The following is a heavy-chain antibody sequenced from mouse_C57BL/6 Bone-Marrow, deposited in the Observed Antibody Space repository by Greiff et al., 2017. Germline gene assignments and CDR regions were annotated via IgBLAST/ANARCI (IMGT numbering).Heavy chain of an antibody. J-gene: IGHJ4*01. CDR1: GFSLTSYA. D-gene: IGHD1-1*01. V-gene: IGHV2-9-1*01. Sequence: VKVVESGPGLVAPSQSLSITCTVSGFSLTSYAISWVRQPPGKGLEWLGVIWTGGGTNYNSAHKSRLSISKDNSKSQVFLKMNSLQTDDTARYYCARKGYYGSSYDYYAMDYWGQGTSVTVSS. CDR3: ARKGYYGSSYDYYAMDY. CDR2: IWTGGGT.